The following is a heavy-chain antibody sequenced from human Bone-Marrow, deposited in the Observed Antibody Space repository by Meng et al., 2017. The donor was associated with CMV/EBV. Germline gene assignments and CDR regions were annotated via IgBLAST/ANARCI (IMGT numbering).Heavy chain of an antibody. V-gene: IGHV4-34*01. CDR3: ARGLIAVAGTYYYYGMDV. CDR2: INHSGST. Sequence: SETLSLTCAVYGGSFSGYYWSWIRQPPGKGLEWIGEINHSGSTNYNPSLKSRVTISVDTSKNQFSLKLSSVTAADTAVYYCARGLIAVAGTYYYYGMDVWGQGTTVTVSS. J-gene: IGHJ6*02. CDR1: GGSFSGYY. D-gene: IGHD6-19*01.